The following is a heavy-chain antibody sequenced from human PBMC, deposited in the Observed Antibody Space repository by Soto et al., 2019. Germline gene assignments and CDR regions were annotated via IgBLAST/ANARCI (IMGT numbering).Heavy chain of an antibody. J-gene: IGHJ5*02. Sequence: PSETLSLTCAVYGGSFSGYYWSWIRQPPGKGLEWIGEINHSGSTNYNPSLKSRVTISVDTSKNQFSLKLSSVTAADTAVYYCASEEYSSSFWFDPWGQGTLVTVSS. D-gene: IGHD6-6*01. CDR3: ASEEYSSSFWFDP. CDR1: GGSFSGYY. CDR2: INHSGST. V-gene: IGHV4-34*01.